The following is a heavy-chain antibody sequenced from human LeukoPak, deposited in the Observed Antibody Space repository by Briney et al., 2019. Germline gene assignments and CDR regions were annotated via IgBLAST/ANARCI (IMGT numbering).Heavy chain of an antibody. CDR3: ARGAFGTYYYGSGSYRGDTFDI. J-gene: IGHJ3*02. CDR1: GFTFSSHG. V-gene: IGHV3-66*01. Sequence: GGTLRLSCAASGFTFSSHGMTWVRQAPGMGLEWVSVIYSGGTTYSGDSVKGRLTTSRDNSKNTLYLQMKSLKAEDTAVYYCARGAFGTYYYGSGSYRGDTFDIWGQGTMVTVSS. CDR2: IYSGGTT. D-gene: IGHD3-10*01.